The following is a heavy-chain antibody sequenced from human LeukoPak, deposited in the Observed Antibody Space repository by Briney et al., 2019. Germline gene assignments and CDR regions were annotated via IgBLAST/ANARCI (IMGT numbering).Heavy chain of an antibody. V-gene: IGHV3-7*01. CDR2: IKQDGSEK. J-gene: IGHJ4*02. D-gene: IGHD6-13*01. Sequence: GGSLRLSCAASGFTFSTYWMSWVRQAPGKGLEWVANIKQDGSEKYYLDSVRGRFTISRDNAKNSLYLQMNSLRAEDTAVYFCTREAAAGIDYWGQGTLVTASS. CDR1: GFTFSTYW. CDR3: TREAAAGIDY.